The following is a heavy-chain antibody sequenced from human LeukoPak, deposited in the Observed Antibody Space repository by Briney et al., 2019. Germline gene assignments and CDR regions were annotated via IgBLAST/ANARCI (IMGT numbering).Heavy chain of an antibody. Sequence: GGSLRLSCAASGFTVSSNYMSWVRQAPGKGLEWVSVIYSGGSTYYADSVKGRFTISRDNSKNTLYLQMNSLRAEDTAVYFCARSIRDPEEIWGQGTPVTVSS. V-gene: IGHV3-66*02. CDR1: GFTVSSNY. CDR2: IYSGGST. CDR3: ARSIRDPEEI. D-gene: IGHD6-6*01. J-gene: IGHJ4*02.